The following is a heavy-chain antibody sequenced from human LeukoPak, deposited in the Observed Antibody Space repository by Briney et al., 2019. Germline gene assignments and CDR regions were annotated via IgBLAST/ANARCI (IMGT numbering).Heavy chain of an antibody. Sequence: AAVKVSCKASGYTLTSNYIHWVRQAPGQGREWMGMIYPGDGSTSYAQKFQGRVTVTRDTSTSTVHMEMSGLRSEDTAVYYCARDQEGFDYWGQGTLVTVSS. V-gene: IGHV1-46*01. CDR3: ARDQEGFDY. CDR1: GYTLTSNY. J-gene: IGHJ4*02. CDR2: IYPGDGST.